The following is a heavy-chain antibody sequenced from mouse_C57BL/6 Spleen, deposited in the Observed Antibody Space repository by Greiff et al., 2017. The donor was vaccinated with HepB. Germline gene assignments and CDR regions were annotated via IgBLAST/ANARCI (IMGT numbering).Heavy chain of an antibody. Sequence: VQLQQSGAELVKPGASVKISCKASGYAFSSYWMNWVKQRPGKGLEWIGQIYPGDGDTNYNGKVKGKATLTADKSSNKSYMQLSSLTSEDSAVYFCARKDSCNDFAYLVQGTLVTVSA. J-gene: IGHJ3*01. D-gene: IGHD2-12*01. V-gene: IGHV1-80*01. CDR2: IYPGDGDT. CDR3: ARKDSCNDFAY. CDR1: GYAFSSYW.